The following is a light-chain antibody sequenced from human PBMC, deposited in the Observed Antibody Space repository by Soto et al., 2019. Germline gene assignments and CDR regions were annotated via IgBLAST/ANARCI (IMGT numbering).Light chain of an antibody. J-gene: IGKJ1*01. Sequence: DIQMTQSPSTLSTSVGDRVTITCRASQTIYTWLAWYQQQTGRPPKLLIYDASTLESWVPSRFSGMGSGADFTLTLSSLQPEDFATYSCLQDYNSPRTFGQGTKV. CDR2: DAS. V-gene: IGKV1-5*01. CDR3: LQDYNSPRT. CDR1: QTIYTW.